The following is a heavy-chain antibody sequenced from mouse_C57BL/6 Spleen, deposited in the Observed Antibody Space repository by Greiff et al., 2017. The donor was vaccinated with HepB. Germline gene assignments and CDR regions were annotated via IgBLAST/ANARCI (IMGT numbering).Heavy chain of an antibody. J-gene: IGHJ2*01. CDR3: ARCDGYSGY. V-gene: IGHV1-61*01. CDR1: GYTFTSYW. CDR2: IYPSDSET. Sequence: QVQLQQPGAELVRPGSSVKLSCKASGYTFTSYWMDWVKQRPGQGLEWIGNIYPSDSETHYNQKFKDKATLTVDKSSSTACMQLSSLTSEDSAVYYCARCDGYSGYWGQGTTLTVSS. D-gene: IGHD2-3*01.